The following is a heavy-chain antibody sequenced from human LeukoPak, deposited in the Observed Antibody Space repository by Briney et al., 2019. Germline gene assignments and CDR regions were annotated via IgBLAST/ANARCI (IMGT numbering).Heavy chain of an antibody. D-gene: IGHD3-16*01. J-gene: IGHJ4*02. Sequence: PGGSLRLSCAASGFTFSSYAMHWVRQAPGKGLEWVSFISSSSSYMYYADSVKGRFTISRDNAKNSLYLQMNSLRAEDTAVYYCARDQGGEQSYWGQGTLVTVSS. V-gene: IGHV3-21*01. CDR1: GFTFSSYA. CDR3: ARDQGGEQSY. CDR2: ISSSSSYM.